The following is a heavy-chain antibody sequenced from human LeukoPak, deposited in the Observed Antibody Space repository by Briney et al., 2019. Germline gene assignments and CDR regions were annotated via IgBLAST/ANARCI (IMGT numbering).Heavy chain of an antibody. V-gene: IGHV3-23*01. CDR2: ISVSGGST. J-gene: IGHJ4*02. CDR1: GFTFSNAW. CDR3: ARLPHIAAAGIVDY. D-gene: IGHD6-13*01. Sequence: GGSLRLSCAASGFTFSNAWISWVRQAPGKGLEWVSSISVSGGSTSHADSVKGRFTISRDNTKNTLYLQMNSLRAEDTAVYYCARLPHIAAAGIVDYWGQGTLVTVSS.